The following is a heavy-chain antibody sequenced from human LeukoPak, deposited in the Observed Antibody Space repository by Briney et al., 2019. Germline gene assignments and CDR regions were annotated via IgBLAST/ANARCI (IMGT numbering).Heavy chain of an antibody. J-gene: IGHJ4*02. Sequence: GGSLRLSCAASGFTFSSYSMNWVRQAPGKGLEWVSSISSSSSYIYYADSVKGRFTISRDNSKNTLYLQMNSLRAEDTAVYYCARDNLDDYYDSSGYSDYWGQGTLVTVSS. V-gene: IGHV3-21*01. CDR1: GFTFSSYS. D-gene: IGHD3-22*01. CDR2: ISSSSSYI. CDR3: ARDNLDDYYDSSGYSDY.